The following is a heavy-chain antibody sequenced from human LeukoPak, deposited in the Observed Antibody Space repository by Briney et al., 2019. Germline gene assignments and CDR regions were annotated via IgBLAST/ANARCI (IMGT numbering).Heavy chain of an antibody. D-gene: IGHD3-22*01. J-gene: IGHJ4*02. Sequence: GGSLRLSCEASGFVLIQHAMHWVRQAPGKGLEWLAIISYDGSDFYYADSVKGRFTISRDNLRDTLYLQMSSLRAEDTAIYYCARARRKAYTDNSGFFYYLDYWGQGIPVTVSS. CDR2: ISYDGSDF. V-gene: IGHV3-30*04. CDR3: ARARRKAYTDNSGFFYYLDY. CDR1: GFVLIQHA.